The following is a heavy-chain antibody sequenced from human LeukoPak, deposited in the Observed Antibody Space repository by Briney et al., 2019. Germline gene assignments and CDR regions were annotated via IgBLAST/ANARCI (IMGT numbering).Heavy chain of an antibody. V-gene: IGHV1-46*01. J-gene: IGHJ4*02. D-gene: IGHD5-24*01. Sequence: ASVKVSCKASGYTFTGYYMHWVRQAPGQGLEWMGIINPSGGSTSYAQKFQGRVTMARDTSTSTVYMELSSLRSEDTAVYYCARDRVEMATLGAYYFDYWGQGTLVTASS. CDR1: GYTFTGYY. CDR2: INPSGGST. CDR3: ARDRVEMATLGAYYFDY.